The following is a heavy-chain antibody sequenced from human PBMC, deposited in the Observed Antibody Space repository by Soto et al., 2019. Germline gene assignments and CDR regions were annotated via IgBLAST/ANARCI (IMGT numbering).Heavy chain of an antibody. CDR3: ARAGGYTDYYYGMDV. V-gene: IGHV3-33*01. CDR1: GFSFSSYG. J-gene: IGHJ6*02. D-gene: IGHD5-18*01. CDR2: IWYDGSSK. Sequence: QVQLVESGGGVVQPGRSLGLSCVASGFSFSSYGMHWVRQAPGKGLEWVALIWYDGSSKYYADSVKGRFTISRHNSKNTLDLQMSSLRAEDTAVYYCARAGGYTDYYYGMDVWGQGTTVTVSS.